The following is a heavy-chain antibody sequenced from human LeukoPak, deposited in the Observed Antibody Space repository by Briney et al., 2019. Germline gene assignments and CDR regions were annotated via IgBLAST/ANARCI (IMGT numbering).Heavy chain of an antibody. V-gene: IGHV1-2*02. J-gene: IGHJ4*02. Sequence: PEASVKVSCKASGYTFTGYYMHWVRQAPGQGLEWMGWINPNSGGTNYAQKFQGRVTMTRDTSISTAYMELSRLRSDDTAVYYCARDFSIAAAEGGWFEDYWGQGTLVTVSS. CDR2: INPNSGGT. CDR3: ARDFSIAAAEGGWFEDY. CDR1: GYTFTGYY. D-gene: IGHD6-13*01.